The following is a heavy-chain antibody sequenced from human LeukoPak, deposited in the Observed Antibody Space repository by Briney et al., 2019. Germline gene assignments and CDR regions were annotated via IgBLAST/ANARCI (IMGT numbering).Heavy chain of an antibody. CDR1: GYTFTSYA. CDR2: INAGNGNT. D-gene: IGHD1-26*01. V-gene: IGHV1-3*01. CDR3: ARGWELPDNWFDP. Sequence: SVKVSCKASGYTFTSYAMHWVRQAPGQRLEWMGWINAGNGNTKYSQKFQGRVTITRDTSASTAYMELSSLRSEDTAVYYCARGWELPDNWFDPWGQGTLVTVSS. J-gene: IGHJ5*02.